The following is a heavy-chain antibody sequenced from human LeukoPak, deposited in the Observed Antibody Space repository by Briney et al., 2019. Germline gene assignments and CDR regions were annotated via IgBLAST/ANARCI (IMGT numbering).Heavy chain of an antibody. V-gene: IGHV1-69*04. CDR3: ARIVPARIARDYHYYMDV. CDR2: IIPILGIA. D-gene: IGHD2-2*01. CDR1: GGTFSSYA. Sequence: GASVKVSCTASGGTFSSYAISWVRQTPGQGLEWMGRIIPILGIANYAQKFQGRVTITRNTSISTAYMELSSLRSEDTAVYYCARIVPARIARDYHYYMDVWGKGTTVTVSS. J-gene: IGHJ6*03.